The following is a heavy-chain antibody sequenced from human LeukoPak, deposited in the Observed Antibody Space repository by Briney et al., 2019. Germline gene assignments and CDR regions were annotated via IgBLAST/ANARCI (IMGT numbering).Heavy chain of an antibody. V-gene: IGHV3-73*01. CDR2: IRSKANSYAT. CDR3: TRLGPNGSGL. CDR1: GFTFSGSA. J-gene: IGHJ3*01. D-gene: IGHD3-10*01. Sequence: PGGSLRLSCAASGFTFSGSAMHWVRQASGKGLEWVGRIRSKANSYATAYAASVKGRFTISRDDSKNTAYLQMNSLKTEDTAVYYCTRLGPNGSGLWGQGTMVTVSS.